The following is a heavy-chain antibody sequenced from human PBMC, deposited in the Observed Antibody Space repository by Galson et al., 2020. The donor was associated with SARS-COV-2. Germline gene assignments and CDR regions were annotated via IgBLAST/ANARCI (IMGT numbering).Heavy chain of an antibody. D-gene: IGHD1-26*01. Sequence: GGSLRLSCVVSGFNLNSYGMHWVRQAPGKGLEWVAVMWHDGINKYYGDSVKGRFTISRDNSKNTLYLQMSSLRAEDTAVYHCARAGWLEWELTAFNLWGQGTVVTVSS. V-gene: IGHV3-33*01. J-gene: IGHJ3*01. CDR2: MWHDGINK. CDR1: GFNLNSYG. CDR3: ARAGWLEWELTAFNL.